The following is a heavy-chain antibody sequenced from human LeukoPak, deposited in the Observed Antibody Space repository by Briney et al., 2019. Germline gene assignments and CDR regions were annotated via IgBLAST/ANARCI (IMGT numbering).Heavy chain of an antibody. CDR2: IYYSGST. V-gene: IGHV4-31*03. D-gene: IGHD4-23*01. Sequence: SQTLSLTCTVSGGSISSGGYYWSWIRQHPGKGLEWIGYIYYSGSTYYNPSLKSRVTISVDTSKNQFSLKLSSVTAADTAVYYCARAESDYGGNSFPLLDYWGQGTLVTVSS. CDR3: ARAESDYGGNSFPLLDY. J-gene: IGHJ4*02. CDR1: GGSISSGGYY.